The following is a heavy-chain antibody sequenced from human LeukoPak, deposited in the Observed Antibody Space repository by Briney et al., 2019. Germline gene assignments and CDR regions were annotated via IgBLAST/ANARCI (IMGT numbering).Heavy chain of an antibody. CDR3: ARDNSDSSGYFDY. CDR1: GGSISSGGYY. Sequence: PSETLSLTCTVSGGSISSGGYYWSWLRQHPGTGLEWIGYIYYSGSTHYNPSLKSRVTISVDTSKNQFSLKLSSVTAADTAVYYCARDNSDSSGYFDYWGQGTLVTVSS. V-gene: IGHV4-31*03. D-gene: IGHD3-22*01. CDR2: IYYSGST. J-gene: IGHJ4*02.